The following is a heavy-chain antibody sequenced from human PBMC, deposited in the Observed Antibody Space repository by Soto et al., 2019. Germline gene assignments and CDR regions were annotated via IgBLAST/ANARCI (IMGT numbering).Heavy chain of an antibody. CDR3: ARDMDSYYFDY. D-gene: IGHD3-10*01. Sequence: QVQLQESGPGLVKPSQTLSLTCTVSGGSISSGDYYWSWIRQPPGKGLEWIGYIYYSGSTYYNPWLRGGVSRSVGTSKNRCSLKLSSVTAAETAVYYCARDMDSYYFDYWGQGTLVTVSS. CDR2: IYYSGST. CDR1: GGSISSGDYY. J-gene: IGHJ4*02. V-gene: IGHV4-30-4*01.